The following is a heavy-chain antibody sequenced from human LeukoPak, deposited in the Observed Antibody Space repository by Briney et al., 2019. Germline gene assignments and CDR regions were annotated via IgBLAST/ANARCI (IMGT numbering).Heavy chain of an antibody. J-gene: IGHJ5*02. V-gene: IGHV1-2*02. CDR1: GYTFTGYY. CDR3: ARGIRITMVRGVIKRFDP. D-gene: IGHD3-10*01. CDR2: INPNSGGT. Sequence: GASVKVSCKASGYTFTGYYMHWVRQAPGQGLEWMGWINPNSGGTNYAQKFQDRVTMTRDTSISTAYMELSRLRSDDTAVYYCARGIRITMVRGVIKRFDPWGQGTLVTVSS.